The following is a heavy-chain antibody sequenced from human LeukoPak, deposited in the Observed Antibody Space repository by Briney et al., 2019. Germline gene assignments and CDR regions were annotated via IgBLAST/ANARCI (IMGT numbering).Heavy chain of an antibody. CDR2: IRYDGSNK. J-gene: IGHJ4*02. Sequence: PGRSLRLSCAASGFTLSRYGMHWVRQAPGKGLEGVAFIRYDGSNKYYADSVKGRFTISRDNSKNTLYLQMNSLRAEDTAVYYCAKAYKGYCSGGSCYSIPPVWGQGTLVTVSS. CDR3: AKAYKGYCSGGSCYSIPPV. V-gene: IGHV3-30*02. CDR1: GFTLSRYG. D-gene: IGHD2-15*01.